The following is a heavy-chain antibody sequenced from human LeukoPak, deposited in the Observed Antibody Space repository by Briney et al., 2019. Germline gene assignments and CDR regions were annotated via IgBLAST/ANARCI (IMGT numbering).Heavy chain of an antibody. V-gene: IGHV4-4*07. J-gene: IGHJ3*02. Sequence: SETLSLTCTVSGGSISSYFWSWIRQPAGKGLEWIGRISTSGSINYNPSLKGRVTLSVDTSKNQFSLKLSSVTAADTAVYYCARDYGDASDIWGQGTMVTVS. CDR1: GGSISSYF. CDR3: ARDYGDASDI. D-gene: IGHD3-16*01. CDR2: ISTSGSI.